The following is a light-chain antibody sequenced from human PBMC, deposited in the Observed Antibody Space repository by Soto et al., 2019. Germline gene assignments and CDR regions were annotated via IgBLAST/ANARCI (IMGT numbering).Light chain of an antibody. V-gene: IGLV2-14*01. CDR3: SSYTSSSTLV. J-gene: IGLJ1*01. Sequence: QSALTQPASVSGSPGQSITISCTGTSSDVGGYNYVSWYQQHPGKAPKLMISEVSNRPSGVSNRFSGSKSGNTDSLTISGLQAEDEADYYCSSYTSSSTLVFGTGTKVTVL. CDR2: EVS. CDR1: SSDVGGYNY.